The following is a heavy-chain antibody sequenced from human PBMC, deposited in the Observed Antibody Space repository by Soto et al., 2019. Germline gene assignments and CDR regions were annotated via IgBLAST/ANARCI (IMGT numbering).Heavy chain of an antibody. CDR1: GYTFTSYD. V-gene: IGHV1-18*01. CDR3: ARYPVQYTNPYFDY. J-gene: IGHJ4*02. D-gene: IGHD2-2*02. Sequence: QVQLVQSGAEVKKPGASVKVSCKASGYTFTSYDINWVRQAPGQGLEWMGWISTYNGNTNYAQKLQGRVTMTTDTSTSTAFMELRSLRSDDRAVYYCARYPVQYTNPYFDYWGQGTLVTVSS. CDR2: ISTYNGNT.